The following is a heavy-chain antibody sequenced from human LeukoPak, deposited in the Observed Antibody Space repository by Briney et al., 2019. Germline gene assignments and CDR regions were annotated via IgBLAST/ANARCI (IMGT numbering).Heavy chain of an antibody. CDR2: ISSSGSTI. CDR3: ARARIAPTDAFDI. Sequence: GGSLRLSCAASGFTFSDYYRSWIRQAPAKGLEWVSYISSSGSTISYAASVKGRFTISRDNAKNSLYLQMNSLRAEDTAVYYCARARIAPTDAFDIWGQGTMVTVSS. D-gene: IGHD6-13*01. V-gene: IGHV3-11*01. J-gene: IGHJ3*02. CDR1: GFTFSDYY.